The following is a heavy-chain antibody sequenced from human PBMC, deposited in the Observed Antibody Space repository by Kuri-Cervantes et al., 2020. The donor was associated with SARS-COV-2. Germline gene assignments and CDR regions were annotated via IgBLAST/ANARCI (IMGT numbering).Heavy chain of an antibody. V-gene: IGHV4-34*01. CDR3: ASLDCTNGVCYQAG. Sequence: GSLRLSCAVYGGSFSGYYWSWIRQPPGKGLEWIGEINHSGSTNYNPSLKSRVTISVDTSKNQSSLKLSSVTAADTAVYYCASLDCTNGVCYQAGWGQGTLVTVSS. CDR2: INHSGST. J-gene: IGHJ4*02. CDR1: GGSFSGYY. D-gene: IGHD2-8*01.